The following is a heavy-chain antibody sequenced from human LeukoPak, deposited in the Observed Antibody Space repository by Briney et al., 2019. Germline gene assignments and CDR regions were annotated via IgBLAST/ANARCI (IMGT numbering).Heavy chain of an antibody. V-gene: IGHV4-59*08. J-gene: IGHJ3*02. CDR2: IYYSGST. CDR1: GGSISSYY. CDR3: ARHVGAYGDYDAFDI. Sequence: SETLSLTCTVSGGSISSYYWSWIRQPPGKGLEWIGYIYYSGSTNHNPSLKSRVTISVDTSKNQFSLKLSSVTAADTAVYYCARHVGAYGDYDAFDIWGQGTMVIVSS. D-gene: IGHD4-17*01.